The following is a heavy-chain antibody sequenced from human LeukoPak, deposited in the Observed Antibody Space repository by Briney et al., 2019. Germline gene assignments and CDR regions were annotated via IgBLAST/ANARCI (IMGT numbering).Heavy chain of an antibody. CDR2: IYHSGST. Sequence: SETLSLTCTVSGGSITTSGYYWGWIRQPPGKGLEWIGTIYHSGSTYYNPSLKSRISISVDTSKNQFSLKLRSVTAADTAVYYCARPTSKLGSFDYWGQGTLVTVSS. D-gene: IGHD2/OR15-2a*01. J-gene: IGHJ4*02. V-gene: IGHV4-39*01. CDR1: GGSITTSGYY. CDR3: ARPTSKLGSFDY.